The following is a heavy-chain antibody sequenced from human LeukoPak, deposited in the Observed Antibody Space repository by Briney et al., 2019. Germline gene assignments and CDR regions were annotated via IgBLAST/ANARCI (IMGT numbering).Heavy chain of an antibody. CDR3: AKDLIAARPGLDAFDI. V-gene: IGHV3-23*01. J-gene: IGHJ3*02. Sequence: PGGSLRLSCAASGSTFNNAWMSWVRQAPGKGLEWVSAISGSGGSTYYADSVKGRFTISRDNSKNTLYLQMNSLRAEDTAVYYCAKDLIAARPGLDAFDIWGQGTMVTVSS. CDR1: GSTFNNAW. D-gene: IGHD6-6*01. CDR2: ISGSGGST.